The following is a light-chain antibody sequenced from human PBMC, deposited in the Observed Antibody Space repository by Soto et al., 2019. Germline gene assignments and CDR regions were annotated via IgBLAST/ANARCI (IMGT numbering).Light chain of an antibody. J-gene: IGLJ2*01. CDR1: SSDVGGSNF. CDR2: DVS. V-gene: IGLV2-14*03. Sequence: QSALTQPASVSGSPGQSITISCTGTSSDVGGSNFVSWYQHHPGKAPKLIIYDVSSRPSGVSNRFSGSKSGNTASLTISGLQVEDEADYYCNSYRSSITLVVFGGGTKVTVL. CDR3: NSYRSSITLVV.